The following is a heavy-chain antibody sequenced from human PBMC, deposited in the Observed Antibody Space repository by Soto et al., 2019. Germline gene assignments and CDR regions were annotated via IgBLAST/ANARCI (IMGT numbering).Heavy chain of an antibody. CDR2: IIPNFGTA. J-gene: IGHJ6*02. CDR1: GGTFSSYA. Sequence: QVQLVQSGAEVKKPGSSVKVSCKASGGTFSSYAISWVRQAPGQGLEWMGGIIPNFGTANYAQKFQGRVTITTDECTSTASMELSSLRSEDTAVYYCASEGLVATSVAIYYSDGMDVWGQGTTVTVSS. D-gene: IGHD5-12*01. V-gene: IGHV1-69*01. CDR3: ASEGLVATSVAIYYSDGMDV.